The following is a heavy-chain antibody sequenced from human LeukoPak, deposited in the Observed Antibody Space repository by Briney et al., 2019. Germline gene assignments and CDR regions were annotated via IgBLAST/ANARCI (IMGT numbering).Heavy chain of an antibody. CDR1: GFTSTSYS. CDR2: TSDRGDYT. CDR3: AKKAQYNGNYPLDY. V-gene: IGHV3-23*01. D-gene: IGHD1-26*01. Sequence: GGSLRLSCAASGFTSTSYSMSWVRQAPGKGLVWVSGTSDRGDYTYYADSVKGRFTISRDNSKTTLYLQMNSLRAEDTALYFCAKKAQYNGNYPLDYWGQGTLVTVSS. J-gene: IGHJ4*02.